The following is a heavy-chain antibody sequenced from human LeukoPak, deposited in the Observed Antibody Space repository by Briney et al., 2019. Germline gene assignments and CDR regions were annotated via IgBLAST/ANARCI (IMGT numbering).Heavy chain of an antibody. V-gene: IGHV1-24*01. CDR3: ATDFSDWYDAFDI. CDR2: FDPEDGET. J-gene: IGHJ3*02. Sequence: ASVKVSCKVSGYALTELSMHWVRQAPGKGLEWMGGFDPEDGETIYAQKFQGRVTMSEDTSTDTAYMELSSLRSEDTAVYYCATDFSDWYDAFDIWGQGTMVTVSS. D-gene: IGHD3-9*01. CDR1: GYALTELS.